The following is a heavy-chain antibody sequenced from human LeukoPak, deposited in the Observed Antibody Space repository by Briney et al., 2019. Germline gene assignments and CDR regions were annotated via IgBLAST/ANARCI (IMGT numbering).Heavy chain of an antibody. V-gene: IGHV3-33*01. CDR3: ARAAYDSSGYLTL. CDR1: GFTFSSYG. CDR2: IWYDGGNK. J-gene: IGHJ4*02. D-gene: IGHD3-22*01. Sequence: GRSLRLSCAAPGFTFSSYGMHWVRQAPGKGLEWVAVIWYDGGNKYYADSVKGRFTISRDNSKNMLYLQLNSLRAEDSAAYRCARAAYDSSGYLTLWGQGTLVTVSS.